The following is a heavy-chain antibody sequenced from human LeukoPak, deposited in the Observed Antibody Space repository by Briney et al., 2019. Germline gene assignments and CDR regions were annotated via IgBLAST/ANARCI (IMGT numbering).Heavy chain of an antibody. CDR1: GYIFTSYN. D-gene: IGHD6-19*01. CDR2: INPSGGST. J-gene: IGHJ4*02. Sequence: ASVKVSCRASGYIFTSYNIYWVRQAPGQGLEWMGIINPSGGSTNYAQKFQGRVTMTRDTSTSTVYMELSSLRSEDTAVYYCARFAVHRRITVAGQFGLDYWGQGTLVSLSS. CDR3: ARFAVHRRITVAGQFGLDY. V-gene: IGHV1-46*01.